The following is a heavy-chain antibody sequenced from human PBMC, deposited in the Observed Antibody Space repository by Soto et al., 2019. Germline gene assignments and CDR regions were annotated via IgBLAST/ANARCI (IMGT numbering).Heavy chain of an antibody. J-gene: IGHJ4*02. D-gene: IGHD3-22*01. CDR1: GGSLSSDF. V-gene: IGHV4-59*01. Sequence: QVQLQASGPGLVKPSETLSLTCTVSGGSLSSDFWSWIRQPPGKGLEWIGSLFHSGSSNYNPSLGSRVILSVDTSKNQFSLGLNSVSAADTALYYCVRALYYYDGSGYHFDSWGQGTLVTVSS. CDR2: LFHSGSS. CDR3: VRALYYYDGSGYHFDS.